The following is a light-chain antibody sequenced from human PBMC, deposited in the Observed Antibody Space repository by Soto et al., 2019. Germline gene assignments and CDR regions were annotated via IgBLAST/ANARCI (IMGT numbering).Light chain of an antibody. CDR3: QTWGTVV. Sequence: QSVLTQSPSASASLGASVKLTCTLSSGHSSYAIAWHQQQPEKGPRYLMKLNSDGSHSKGDAIPDRFSGSSAGAKRYLTISSLQAEDEADYYCQTWGTVVFGGGTKVTVL. CDR2: LNSDGSH. CDR1: SGHSSYA. V-gene: IGLV4-69*01. J-gene: IGLJ2*01.